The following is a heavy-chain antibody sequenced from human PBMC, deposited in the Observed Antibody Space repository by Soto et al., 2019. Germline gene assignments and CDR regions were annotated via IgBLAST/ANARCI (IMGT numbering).Heavy chain of an antibody. J-gene: IGHJ6*02. CDR1: GYTFHNYV. V-gene: IGHV1-18*01. D-gene: IGHD2-8*01. CDR3: ARGDSTDCSNGVCSFFYRHDMDV. Sequence: ASVKVSCKDSGYTFHNYVVNWVRQAPGHGLEWMGRISAYNYNTHYAQNFEGRVTMTTDTSIRTASMELTSLTSDDTAIYYCARGDSTDCSNGVCSFFYRHDMDVWGQGITVNVSS. CDR2: ISAYNYNT.